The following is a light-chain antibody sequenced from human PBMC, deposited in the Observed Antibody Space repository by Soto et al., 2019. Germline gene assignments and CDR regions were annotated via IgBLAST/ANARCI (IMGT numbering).Light chain of an antibody. CDR3: QQSENGPLT. J-gene: IGKJ4*01. V-gene: IGKV1-33*01. CDR2: DAS. CDR1: QDINKY. Sequence: DIQMTQSPSSLSASVGDRITITCQASQDINKYLNWYQQKLGKAPKLLIYDASNLQRGVPSRFSGSGSRTHVSLSISSLQPEDIATYYCQQSENGPLTFGGGTKVEIK.